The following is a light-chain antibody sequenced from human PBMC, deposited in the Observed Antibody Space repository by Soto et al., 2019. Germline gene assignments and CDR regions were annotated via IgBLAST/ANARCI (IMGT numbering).Light chain of an antibody. Sequence: QSALTQPHSVSGSPGQSVTISCTGTSSDVGGYNYVSWYQQHPGKAPKVMIYEVSNRPSGVSNRFSGSKSGNTASLTISGLQPEDEADYYCNSFTSNRAYVFGTGTKVTVL. CDR1: SSDVGGYNY. CDR2: EVS. J-gene: IGLJ1*01. V-gene: IGLV2-14*01. CDR3: NSFTSNRAYV.